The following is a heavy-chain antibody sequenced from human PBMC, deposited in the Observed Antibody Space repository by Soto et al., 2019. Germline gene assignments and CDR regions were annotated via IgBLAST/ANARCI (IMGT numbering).Heavy chain of an antibody. CDR2: IYYSGST. J-gene: IGHJ6*02. CDR1: GGSISSGGYY. D-gene: IGHD3-9*01. Sequence: SETLSLTCTVSGGSISSGGYYWSWIRRHPGKGLEWIGYIYYSGSTYYNPSLKSRVIISVDTSKNQFSLKLSSVTAADTAVYYCARVRYDINGWAGDYYGMDVWGQGTTVTVSS. CDR3: ARVRYDINGWAGDYYGMDV. V-gene: IGHV4-31*03.